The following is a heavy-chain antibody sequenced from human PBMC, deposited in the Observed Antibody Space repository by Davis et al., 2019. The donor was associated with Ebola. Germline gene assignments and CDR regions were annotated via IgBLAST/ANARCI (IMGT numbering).Heavy chain of an antibody. J-gene: IGHJ5*02. CDR2: MNLDSGNT. CDR1: GYRFTSYD. D-gene: IGHD2-15*01. Sequence: AASVNVSCKASGYRFTSYDINWVRQATGQGLEWMGWMNLDSGNTGYAQKFQGRVTMTRNTSISTGYMELSSLRSEDTAVYYCARGPTYCTGGTCYRKSWLDPWGQGTLVTVSS. V-gene: IGHV1-8*01. CDR3: ARGPTYCTGGTCYRKSWLDP.